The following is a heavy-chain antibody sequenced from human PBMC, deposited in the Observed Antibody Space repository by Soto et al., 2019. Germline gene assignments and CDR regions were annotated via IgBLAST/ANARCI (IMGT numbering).Heavy chain of an antibody. J-gene: IGHJ4*02. D-gene: IGHD2-15*01. CDR2: ISGSGSTT. Sequence: EVQLLESGGGLVQPGESLRLSCAASGFTFSSYAMSWVRQAPGKGLEWVSAISGSGSTTYYADSVQVRCTISRDNSKSTLYLQMNSLRPEDTAVYYCAQIGGVVVAHPFDYWGQGTLVTVSS. CDR3: AQIGGVVVAHPFDY. CDR1: GFTFSSYA. V-gene: IGHV3-23*01.